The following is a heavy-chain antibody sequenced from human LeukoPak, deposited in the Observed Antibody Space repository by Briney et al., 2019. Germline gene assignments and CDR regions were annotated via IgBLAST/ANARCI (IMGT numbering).Heavy chain of an antibody. CDR2: INPSGGST. CDR3: ARELSSYFDY. Sequence: ASVKVSCKASGGTFSSYAISWVRQAPGQGLEWMGIINPSGGSTSYAQKFQGRVTMTRDTSTSTVYMELSSLRSEDTAVYYCARELSSYFDYWGQGTLVTVSS. CDR1: GGTFSSYA. D-gene: IGHD3-16*02. J-gene: IGHJ4*02. V-gene: IGHV1-46*01.